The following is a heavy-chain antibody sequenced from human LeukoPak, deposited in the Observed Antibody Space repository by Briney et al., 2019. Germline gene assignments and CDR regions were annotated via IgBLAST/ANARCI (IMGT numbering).Heavy chain of an antibody. CDR1: GFTFSSYE. Sequence: GGSLTLSSAASGFTFSSYEMNWVRQAQGKGLEWVSFISSSGSTIYYADSVKGRFTISRDNAKNSLYLQMNSLRAEDTAVYYCAKAVRYFDWLGPYYFDYWGQGTLVTVSS. CDR2: ISSSGSTI. J-gene: IGHJ4*02. CDR3: AKAVRYFDWLGPYYFDY. D-gene: IGHD3-9*01. V-gene: IGHV3-48*03.